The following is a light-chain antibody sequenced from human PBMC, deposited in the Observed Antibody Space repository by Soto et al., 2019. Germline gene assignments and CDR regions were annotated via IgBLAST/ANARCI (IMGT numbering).Light chain of an antibody. CDR2: GAS. J-gene: IGKJ3*01. CDR3: QQRTNWLFT. V-gene: IGKV3D-20*02. Sequence: EIVLTQSPGTLSLSPGERATLSCRASQSVSSSYFAWYQQKPGQAPRLLIYGASSRATGIPDRFSGGGSGTDFTLTISRLEPEDFAVYYCQQRTNWLFTFGPGTKVDIK. CDR1: QSVSSSY.